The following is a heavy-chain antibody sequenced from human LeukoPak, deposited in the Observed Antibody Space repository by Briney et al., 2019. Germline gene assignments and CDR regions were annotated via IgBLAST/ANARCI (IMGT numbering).Heavy chain of an antibody. Sequence: SVKVSCKASGGTFSSYAISWVRQAPRQGLEWMGRIIPIFGTANYAQKFQGRVTITTDESTSTAYMELSSLRSEDTAVYYCARSEVVAAQISDYWGQGTLVTVSS. CDR1: GGTFSSYA. V-gene: IGHV1-69*05. J-gene: IGHJ4*02. CDR2: IIPIFGTA. CDR3: ARSEVVAAQISDY. D-gene: IGHD2-15*01.